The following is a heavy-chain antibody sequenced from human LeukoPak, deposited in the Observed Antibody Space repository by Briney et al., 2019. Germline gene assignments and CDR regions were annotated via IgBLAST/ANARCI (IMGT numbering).Heavy chain of an antibody. V-gene: IGHV1-69*01. CDR2: IIPIFGTA. CDR3: AGDTLGYFDY. CDR1: GGTSSSYA. Sequence: SVKVSCKASGGTSSSYAISWVRQAPGQGLEWMGGIIPIFGTANYAQKFQGRVTITADESTSTAYMELSSLRSEDTAVYYCAGDTLGYFDYWGQGTLVTVSS. D-gene: IGHD3-10*01. J-gene: IGHJ4*02.